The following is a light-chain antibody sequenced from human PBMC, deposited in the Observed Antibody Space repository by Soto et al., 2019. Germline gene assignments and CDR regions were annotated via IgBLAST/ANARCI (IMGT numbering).Light chain of an antibody. CDR3: QQTYTTPYT. Sequence: DIQMTQSPSSLSASVGDRVTITCRTSQGISSYLNWYQQKPGKAPELLISITSSLQSGVPSRFSGSGSGTHFALTISSLQPEDFASYYCQQTYTTPYTFGQGTKLE. V-gene: IGKV1-39*01. CDR1: QGISSY. CDR2: ITS. J-gene: IGKJ2*01.